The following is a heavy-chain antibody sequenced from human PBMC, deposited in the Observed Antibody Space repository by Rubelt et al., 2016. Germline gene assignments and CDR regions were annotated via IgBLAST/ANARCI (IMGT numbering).Heavy chain of an antibody. CDR2: FDPEDGET. CDR1: GYTLSELS. V-gene: IGHV1-24*01. CDR3: ARDLVEMATISY. D-gene: IGHD5-24*01. Sequence: QVQLVQSGAEVKKPGASVKVSCKVSGYTLSELSMHWVRQAPGKGLEWMGGFDPEDGETIYAKKFQGRVTMTEDTSTDTAYMELRSRRSGDTAVYYCARDLVEMATISYWGQGTLVTVSS. J-gene: IGHJ4*02.